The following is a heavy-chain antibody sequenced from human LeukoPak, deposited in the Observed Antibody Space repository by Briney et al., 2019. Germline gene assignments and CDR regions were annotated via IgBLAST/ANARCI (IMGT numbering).Heavy chain of an antibody. V-gene: IGHV5-10-1*01. Sequence: GESLRISCKGSGYRFTTYWISWVRPLPGKGLGWMGRIDPSDSYTNYSPSFQGHVNISADKSISTAYLQWNSLKASDTAMYYCARQATGPYYDSSGLEDYWGQGTLVTVSS. CDR3: ARQATGPYYDSSGLEDY. D-gene: IGHD3-22*01. J-gene: IGHJ4*02. CDR1: GYRFTTYW. CDR2: IDPSDSYT.